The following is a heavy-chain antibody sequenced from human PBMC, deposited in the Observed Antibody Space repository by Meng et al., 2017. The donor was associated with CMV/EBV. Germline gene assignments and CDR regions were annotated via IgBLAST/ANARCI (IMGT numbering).Heavy chain of an antibody. CDR2: IYHSGST. CDR3: ARTNGPWTAMADY. D-gene: IGHD5-18*01. Sequence: GSLRLSCTVSGYSISSGYYWGWIRQPPGKGLEWIGSIYHSGSTYYNPSLKSRVTISVDTSKNQFSLKLSSVTAADTAVYYCARTNGPWTAMADYWGQGTLVTVSS. V-gene: IGHV4-38-2*02. CDR1: GYSISSGYY. J-gene: IGHJ4*02.